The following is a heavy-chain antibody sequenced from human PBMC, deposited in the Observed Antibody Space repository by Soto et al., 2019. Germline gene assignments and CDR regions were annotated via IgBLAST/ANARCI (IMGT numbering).Heavy chain of an antibody. V-gene: IGHV5-51*01. CDR3: AGGGVRGVITRTRDYYGMDV. D-gene: IGHD3-10*01. CDR1: GYSFSSYW. J-gene: IGHJ6*02. CDR2: IYPGDSDT. Sequence: PGETLKISCKGFGYSFSSYWIGWVRQMPGKGLEWMGIIYPGDSDTRYSPSFQGHVTISADKSISTAYLQWSSLKASDTAMYYCAGGGVRGVITRTRDYYGMDVWGQGTTVTVSS.